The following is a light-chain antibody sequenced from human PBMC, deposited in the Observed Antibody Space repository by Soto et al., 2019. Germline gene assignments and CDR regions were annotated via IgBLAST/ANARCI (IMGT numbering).Light chain of an antibody. CDR3: QQYGSSPYT. V-gene: IGKV3-20*01. CDR1: QSVSSSF. CDR2: GAS. J-gene: IGKJ2*01. Sequence: ENVLTQSPGTLYLSPGERATLSCRASQSVSSSFLAWFQQKPGQAPRLIIYGASTRGSGIPDRFSGSGSGTDSILTISRREHEDSAVYYCQQYGSSPYTFGQGTKLEIK.